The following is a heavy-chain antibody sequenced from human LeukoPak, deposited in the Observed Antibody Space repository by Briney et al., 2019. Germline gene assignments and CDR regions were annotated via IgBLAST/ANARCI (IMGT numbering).Heavy chain of an antibody. Sequence: GGSLRLSCAASGFTFSSYAMSWVRQAPGKGLEWVSAISGSGGSTYYADSVKGRFTISRDNSKNTLYLQMNSLRAEDTAVYYCEKWGYYDSSGYYWGFDYWGQGTLVTVSS. V-gene: IGHV3-23*01. CDR2: ISGSGGST. CDR1: GFTFSSYA. CDR3: EKWGYYDSSGYYWGFDY. J-gene: IGHJ4*02. D-gene: IGHD3-22*01.